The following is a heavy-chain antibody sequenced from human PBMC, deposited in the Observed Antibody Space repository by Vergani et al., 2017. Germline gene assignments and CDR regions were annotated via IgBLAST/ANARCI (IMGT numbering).Heavy chain of an antibody. J-gene: IGHJ4*02. CDR1: GYSFTSYW. Sequence: EVQLVQSGAEVKTPGESLKISCKGSGYSFTSYWIGWVRQMPGKGLEWMGIIYPGDADTRYSPSFQGQVTSSADKSISTAYLQWSSLKASDTAMYYCARRYYYYSRGYYSPYYFDDWGKGTLVTVSS. CDR2: IYPGDADT. CDR3: ARRYYYYSRGYYSPYYFDD. D-gene: IGHD3-22*01. V-gene: IGHV5-51*03.